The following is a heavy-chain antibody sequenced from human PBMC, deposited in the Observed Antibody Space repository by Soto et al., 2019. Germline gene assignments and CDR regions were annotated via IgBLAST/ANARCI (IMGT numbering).Heavy chain of an antibody. Sequence: GASVKVSCKASGYTFTSYYMHWVRQAPGQGLEWMGIINPSGGSTSYAQKFQGRVTMTRDTSTSTVYMELSSLRSEDTAVYYCARSEVVVVPAAISPDYWGQGTLVTDSS. CDR1: GYTFTSYY. D-gene: IGHD2-2*01. J-gene: IGHJ4*02. CDR2: INPSGGST. CDR3: ARSEVVVVPAAISPDY. V-gene: IGHV1-46*01.